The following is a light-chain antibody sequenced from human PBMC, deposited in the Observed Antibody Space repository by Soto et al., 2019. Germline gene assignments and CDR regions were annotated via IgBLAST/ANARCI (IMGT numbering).Light chain of an antibody. CDR1: NIGNIN. CDR2: NDD. J-gene: IGLJ1*01. V-gene: IGLV3-21*02. CDR3: QVWHRRSDHYV. Sequence: SYELTQPPSVSVAPGQTATITCGGDNIGNINVHWYQQRPGQAPILVVYNDDDRPSGIPARFSGSNSGNTATLTISRVEAGDEADYYCQVWHRRSDHYVFGTGTNVTVL.